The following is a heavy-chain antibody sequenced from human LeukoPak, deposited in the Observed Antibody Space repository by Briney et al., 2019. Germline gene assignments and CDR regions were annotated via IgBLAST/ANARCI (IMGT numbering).Heavy chain of an antibody. CDR1: GYTFTSYW. CDR3: ARRDPVTSHFDY. Sequence: GESLKISCQGSGYTFTSYWIGWVRQMPGKGLEWVGIIYPGDSDTRYSPSFQGQVTISADKSISTAYLQWSSLKASDTAMYYCARRDPVTSHFDYWGQGTLVTVSS. D-gene: IGHD4-17*01. V-gene: IGHV5-51*01. J-gene: IGHJ4*02. CDR2: IYPGDSDT.